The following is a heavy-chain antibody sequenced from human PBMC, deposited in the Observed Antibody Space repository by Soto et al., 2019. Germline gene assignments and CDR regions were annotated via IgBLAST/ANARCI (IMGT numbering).Heavy chain of an antibody. CDR1: GFTFSSYW. CDR3: ARGGSLNWYFDL. D-gene: IGHD1-26*01. J-gene: IGHJ2*01. CDR2: INSDGSST. Sequence: EVQLVESGGGLVQPGGSLRLSCAASGFTFSSYWMHWVRQAPGKGLVWVSRINSDGSSTNYADSVKGRFTISSDNAKNTLYLQMNSLRAEDTAVYYCARGGSLNWYFDLWGRGTLVTVSS. V-gene: IGHV3-74*01.